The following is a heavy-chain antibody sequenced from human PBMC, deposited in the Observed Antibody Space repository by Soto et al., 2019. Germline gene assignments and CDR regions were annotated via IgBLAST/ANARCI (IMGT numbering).Heavy chain of an antibody. Sequence: SETLSLTCAVYGGSFSGYYWSWIRQPPGKGLEWIGEINHSGSTNYNPSLKSRVTISVDTSKNQFSLKLSSVTAADTAVYYCARGGVGSSWTRHYYYGMDVWGQGTTVTVSS. J-gene: IGHJ6*02. D-gene: IGHD6-13*01. CDR2: INHSGST. CDR1: GGSFSGYY. V-gene: IGHV4-34*01. CDR3: ARGGVGSSWTRHYYYGMDV.